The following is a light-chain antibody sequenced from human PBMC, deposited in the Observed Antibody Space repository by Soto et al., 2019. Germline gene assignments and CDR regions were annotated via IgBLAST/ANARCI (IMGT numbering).Light chain of an antibody. CDR2: DVS. V-gene: IGLV2-14*03. CDR1: SSDVGAYNY. J-gene: IGLJ3*02. CDR3: TSYVGNDIWV. Sequence: QSALTQPASVSGSPGQSITISCTGTSSDVGAYNYVSWYQQHPGKAPKLIIYDVSSRPSGVPDRFSGSKSGNTASLTVSGLQAEDEADYYCTSYVGNDIWVFGGGTSSPS.